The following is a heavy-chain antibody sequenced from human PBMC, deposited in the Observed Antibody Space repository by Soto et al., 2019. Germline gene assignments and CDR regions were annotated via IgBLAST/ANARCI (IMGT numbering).Heavy chain of an antibody. V-gene: IGHV3-23*01. J-gene: IGHJ4*02. CDR2: SSATGAGT. Sequence: EVQLLESGGGLVQPGGSLRLSCAASGFTFSSYGMTWVRQAPGKGLEWVSFSSATGAGTYYADSVKGRFTISRDNSKNTLKLQMTGLRADDTAVYYCAKDRRAGGNYGFYSDFWGQGALVIVSS. CDR1: GFTFSSYG. D-gene: IGHD1-7*01. CDR3: AKDRRAGGNYGFYSDF.